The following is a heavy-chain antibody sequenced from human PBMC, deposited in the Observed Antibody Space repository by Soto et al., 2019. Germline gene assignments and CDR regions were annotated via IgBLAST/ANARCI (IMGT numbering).Heavy chain of an antibody. Sequence: SETLSLTCTVSGGSISSYYWSWIRQPPGKGLEWIGYIYYSGSTNYNPSLKSRVTISVDTSKNQFSLKLSSVTAADTAVYYCARDLYSSGWPGVHYYYGMDVWGQGTTVTVSS. CDR3: ARDLYSSGWPGVHYYYGMDV. V-gene: IGHV4-59*01. CDR2: IYYSGST. J-gene: IGHJ6*02. D-gene: IGHD6-19*01. CDR1: GGSISSYY.